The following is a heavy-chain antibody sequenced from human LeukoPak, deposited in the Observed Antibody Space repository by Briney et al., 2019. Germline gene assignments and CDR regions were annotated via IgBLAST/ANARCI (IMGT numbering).Heavy chain of an antibody. CDR2: ISSRSTYI. Sequence: GGSLRLSCAASGFTFSSYSMNWVRQAPGKGLEWVSSISSRSTYIYYADSVKGRFTISRDNAKNSLYLQMNSLRAEDTAVYYCARGPRGYYYYYMDVWGKGTTLTVSS. CDR1: GFTFSSYS. D-gene: IGHD3-10*01. J-gene: IGHJ6*03. V-gene: IGHV3-21*01. CDR3: ARGPRGYYYYYMDV.